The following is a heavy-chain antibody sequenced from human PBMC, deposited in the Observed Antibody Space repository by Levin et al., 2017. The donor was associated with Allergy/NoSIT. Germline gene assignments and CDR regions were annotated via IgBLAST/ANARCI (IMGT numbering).Heavy chain of an antibody. Sequence: ASVKVSCKASGYTFTRYYIHWVRQPPRQGLEWLGIINPNGGSATYAQKFQGRVTMTRDTSTSTLYMELSSLRSEDTALYYCARNLDYSRSMAPFDHWGQGTLVTVSS. CDR1: GYTFTRYY. D-gene: IGHD6-13*01. CDR2: INPNGGSA. V-gene: IGHV1-46*01. CDR3: ARNLDYSRSMAPFDH. J-gene: IGHJ4*02.